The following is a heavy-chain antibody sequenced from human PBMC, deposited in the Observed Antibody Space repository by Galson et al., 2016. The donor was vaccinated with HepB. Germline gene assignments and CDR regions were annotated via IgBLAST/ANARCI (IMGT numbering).Heavy chain of an antibody. CDR3: ARMPDS. J-gene: IGHJ4*02. Sequence: TLSLTCTVSGGSISRGNYYWTWIRQPAGKGLEWIGGISTSGTTKYNPSLRSRVTISADTSKTQLSLKLSSVTASDTAMYYCARMPDSWGQGTLVTVSS. V-gene: IGHV4-61*02. CDR2: ISTSGTT. D-gene: IGHD2-2*01. CDR1: GGSISRGNYY.